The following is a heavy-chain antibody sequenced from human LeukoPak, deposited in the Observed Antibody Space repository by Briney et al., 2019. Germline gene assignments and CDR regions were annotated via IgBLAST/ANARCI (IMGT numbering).Heavy chain of an antibody. CDR2: IYHSGST. V-gene: IGHV4-39*07. CDR3: AREEFGTACFDS. D-gene: IGHD1-7*01. Sequence: SEALSLTCTVSSGSISSGAYYWGWIRQPPGKGLEWVGSIYHSGSTFYNPSLKGRVTISVDTSKNQFYLKLTSVTAADTAVFFCAREEFGTACFDSWGQGTLVTVSS. CDR1: SGSISSGAYY. J-gene: IGHJ4*02.